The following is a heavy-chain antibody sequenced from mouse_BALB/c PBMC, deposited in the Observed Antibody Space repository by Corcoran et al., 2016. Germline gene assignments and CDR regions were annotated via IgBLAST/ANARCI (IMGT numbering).Heavy chain of an antibody. CDR1: GYTFSSYW. CDR3: AITTVGATYYFDY. V-gene: IGHV1-9*01. D-gene: IGHD1-1*01. Sequence: QVQLQQSGAELMKPGASVKISCKATGYTFSSYWIEWVKQRPGHGLEWIGEILPGSGSTNYNEKFKGKATFTADTSSNTAYMQLSSLTSEDSAVYYCAITTVGATYYFDYWGQGTTLTVSS. CDR2: ILPGSGST. J-gene: IGHJ2*01.